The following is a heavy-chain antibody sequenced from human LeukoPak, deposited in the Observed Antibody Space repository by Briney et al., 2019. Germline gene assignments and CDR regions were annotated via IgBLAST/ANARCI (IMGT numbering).Heavy chain of an antibody. CDR3: ARERLENCNDGSCPDALDI. CDR1: GFSFSSYL. D-gene: IGHD2-15*01. V-gene: IGHV3-33*01. Sequence: GGSLRLSCAASGFSFSSYLMRWVRQAPGKGLEWVALIGFDVSKIYYADSVKGRFTISRDNSKNTLYLQMNSLRDEDTAVYFCARERLENCNDGSCPDALDIWGQGTMVTIPS. CDR2: IGFDVSKI. J-gene: IGHJ3*02.